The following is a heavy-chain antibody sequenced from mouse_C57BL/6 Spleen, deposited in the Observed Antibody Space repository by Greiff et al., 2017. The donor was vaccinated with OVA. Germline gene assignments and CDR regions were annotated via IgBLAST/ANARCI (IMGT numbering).Heavy chain of an antibody. CDR2: IYPGSGNT. CDR3: ARWTDY. Sequence: QVQLQQSGAELVRPGASVKLSCKASGYTFTDYYINWVKQRPGQGLEWIARIYPGSGNTYYNEKFKGKATLTAEKSSSTAYMQLSSLTSEDSAVYFCARWTDYWGQGTTLTVSS. V-gene: IGHV1-76*01. CDR1: GYTFTDYY. J-gene: IGHJ2*01.